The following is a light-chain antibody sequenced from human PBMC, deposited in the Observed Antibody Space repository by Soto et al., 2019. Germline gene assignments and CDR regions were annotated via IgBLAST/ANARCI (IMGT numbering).Light chain of an antibody. CDR3: STYINSITFVI. CDR2: EVS. CDR1: SSDVGGHNY. V-gene: IGLV2-14*01. Sequence: QSVLTQPPSASGSPGQSVTISCIGTSSDVGGHNYVSWYQQHPGKAPKLMIYEVSNRPSGVSTRFSGSKSGNTASLTISGLQAEDEGDYYCSTYINSITFVIFGGGTKLTVL. J-gene: IGLJ2*01.